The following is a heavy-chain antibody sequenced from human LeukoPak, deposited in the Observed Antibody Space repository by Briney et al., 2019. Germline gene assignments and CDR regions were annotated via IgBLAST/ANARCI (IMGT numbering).Heavy chain of an antibody. V-gene: IGHV3-23*01. J-gene: IGHJ6*03. D-gene: IGHD3-16*01. CDR2: ISDSGGTT. CDR1: GFTFSSHA. Sequence: PGGSLRLSCEASGFTFSSHAMNWVRQAPGKGLEWVSGISDSGGTTYYADSVRGRFTISRDNSKNTIYQQMNHLRAEDRAVYYFARNPPHFHILSWGPPPTHYMDVWGKGTTVTVS. CDR3: ARNPPHFHILSWGPPPTHYMDV.